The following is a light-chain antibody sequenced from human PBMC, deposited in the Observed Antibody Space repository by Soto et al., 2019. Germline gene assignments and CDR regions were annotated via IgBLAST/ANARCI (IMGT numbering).Light chain of an antibody. CDR1: SSDVGGYNY. J-gene: IGLJ2*01. CDR2: DVT. Sequence: QSALTQPASVSGSPGQSITISCTGTSSDVGGYNYVSWYQRHPGKAPKLMIYDVTNRPAGVSDRFSGSKSGNTASLTTSGLQAEDEADYYCSSHASNRDVLFGGGTKLTVL. V-gene: IGLV2-14*03. CDR3: SSHASNRDVL.